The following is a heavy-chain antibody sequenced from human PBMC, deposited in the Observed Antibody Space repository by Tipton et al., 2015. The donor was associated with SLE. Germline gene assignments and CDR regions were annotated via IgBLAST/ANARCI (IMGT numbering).Heavy chain of an antibody. CDR3: ARVRVDTAMGVFDF. CDR1: GDSINTINYY. J-gene: IGHJ4*02. V-gene: IGHV4-39*07. Sequence: TLSLTCTVSGDSINTINYYWAWIRQPPGKGLEWIGSNYYSGSAFYNSSLKSRVSISMDKSENQFSLTLTSVTAADTAVYYCARVRVDTAMGVFDFWGQGTLVTVSS. D-gene: IGHD5-18*01. CDR2: NYYSGSA.